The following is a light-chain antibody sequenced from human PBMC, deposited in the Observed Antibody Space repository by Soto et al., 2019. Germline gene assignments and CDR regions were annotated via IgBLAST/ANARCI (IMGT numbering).Light chain of an antibody. Sequence: QMTQSPSTLTASVGDRVTITSRASQGISSWLAWYQQKPGKAPKLLIFDAFNLESGVPSRFSGSGSGTEFTLPLCSLQPDDVAPYYCQQYNTDSRTFGQGTKVDIK. V-gene: IGKV1-5*01. CDR3: QQYNTDSRT. J-gene: IGKJ1*01. CDR2: DAF. CDR1: QGISSW.